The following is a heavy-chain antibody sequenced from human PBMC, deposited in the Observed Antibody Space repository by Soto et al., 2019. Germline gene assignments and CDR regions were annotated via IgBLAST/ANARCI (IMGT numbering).Heavy chain of an antibody. J-gene: IGHJ4*02. CDR1: GFTFSSFG. CDR3: AKDRSVVATTPDFDD. V-gene: IGHV3-30*18. CDR2: ASYDGSYK. D-gene: IGHD5-12*01. Sequence: QVQLVESGGGVVQPGRSLRLSCAASGFTFSSFGMHWVRQAPGKGLEWVAVASYDGSYKYYADSVKGRFTISRDNSKNSLYLQMNSLRAEDTAVYYCAKDRSVVATTPDFDDWGQGTLVTVSS.